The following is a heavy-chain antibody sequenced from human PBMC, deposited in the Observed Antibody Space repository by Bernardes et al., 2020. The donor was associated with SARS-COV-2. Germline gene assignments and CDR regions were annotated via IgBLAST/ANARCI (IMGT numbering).Heavy chain of an antibody. CDR2: ISSSGKFI. J-gene: IGHJ1*01. CDR1: GFTFSSFS. CDR3: ASELDAMAEIGQGPGY. Sequence: GGSLRLSCVVSGFTFSSFSMHWVRQAPGKGLEWVSCISSSGKFIYYADSVKGRFSISRDNAKNSLYLQMNNLRVDDTAVYYCASELDAMAEIGQGPGYWGQGTLVTVSS. V-gene: IGHV3-21*06. D-gene: IGHD1-1*01.